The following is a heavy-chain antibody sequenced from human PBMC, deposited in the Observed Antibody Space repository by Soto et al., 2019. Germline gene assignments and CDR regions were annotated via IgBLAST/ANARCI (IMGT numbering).Heavy chain of an antibody. J-gene: IGHJ4*02. CDR2: MNPNTGNS. D-gene: IGHD6-19*01. CDR1: GYTFTSYD. CDR3: AKKTDSSGWDY. V-gene: IGHV1-8*01. Sequence: ASVKVSCKASGYTFTSYDIYWVRQATGQGLEWMGWMNPNTGNSGYAQKFQGRVTMTSDTSISTAHMELSSLRSEDTALYYCAKKTDSSGWDYWGQGTLVTVSS.